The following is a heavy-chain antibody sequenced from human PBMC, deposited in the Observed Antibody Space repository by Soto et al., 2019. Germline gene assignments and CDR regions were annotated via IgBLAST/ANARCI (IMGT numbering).Heavy chain of an antibody. CDR2: MNAKSGDT. Sequence: QAHLEQSGAEVKRPGASVKVSCKASGYTFSDFDINWLRQASGQGPEWMGWMNAKSGDTFFAQRFQGKFNMPWETSLSTAYMEVGSLTSDDTAMYYCARGNPFNYAGFDVWGQGTTVAVSS. J-gene: IGHJ6*02. CDR3: ARGNPFNYAGFDV. CDR1: GYTFSDFD. D-gene: IGHD3-16*01. V-gene: IGHV1-8*01.